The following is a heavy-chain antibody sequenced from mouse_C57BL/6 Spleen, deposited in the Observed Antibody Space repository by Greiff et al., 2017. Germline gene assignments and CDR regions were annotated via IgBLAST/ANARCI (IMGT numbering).Heavy chain of an antibody. CDR3: ASITTVVAPFAY. J-gene: IGHJ3*01. V-gene: IGHV2-2*01. CDR2: IWSGGST. CDR1: GFSLTSYG. Sequence: VKLVESGPGLVQPSQSLSITCTVSGFSLTSYGVHWVRQSPGKGLEWLGVIWSGGSTDYNAAFISRLSISKDNSKSQVFFKMNSLQADDTAIYYCASITTVVAPFAYWGQGTLVTVSA. D-gene: IGHD1-1*01.